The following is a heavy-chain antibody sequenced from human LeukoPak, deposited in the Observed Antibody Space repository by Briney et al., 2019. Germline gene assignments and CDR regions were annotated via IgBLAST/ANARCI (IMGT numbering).Heavy chain of an antibody. CDR1: GGTFSSYA. CDR2: IIPIFGTA. D-gene: IGHD3-10*01. V-gene: IGHV1-69*13. J-gene: IGHJ4*02. Sequence: AASVKVSCKASGGTFSSYAISWVRQAPGQGLEWMGGIIPIFGTANYAQKFQGRVTITADESTSTAYMELSSLRSEDTAVYYCARVYYYGSGSYNPFDYWGQGTLVTVSS. CDR3: ARVYYYGSGSYNPFDY.